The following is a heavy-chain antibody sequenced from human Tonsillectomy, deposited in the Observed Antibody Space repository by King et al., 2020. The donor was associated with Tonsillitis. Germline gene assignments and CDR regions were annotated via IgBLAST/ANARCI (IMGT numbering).Heavy chain of an antibody. CDR1: GFSFSNYG. Sequence: QVQLVESGGGVVQPGGSLRLSCAASGFSFSNYGMHWVRQAPGKGLEWVAFIRYDGINKYHADFVKGRFTISRDNSKNTLYLQMSSLGPEDTAVYFCAKDESWQLLRQDMYNMDVWGQGTTVTVSS. CDR3: AKDESWQLLRQDMYNMDV. V-gene: IGHV3-30*02. D-gene: IGHD2-15*01. J-gene: IGHJ6*02. CDR2: IRYDGINK.